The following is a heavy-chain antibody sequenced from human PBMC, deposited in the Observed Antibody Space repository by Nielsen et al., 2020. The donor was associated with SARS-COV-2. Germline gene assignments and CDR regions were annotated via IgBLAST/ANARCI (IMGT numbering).Heavy chain of an antibody. Sequence: GESLKISCAASGFTFSSYAMSWVRQAPGKGLEWVSGFSTTGGTTYYADSVKGRFTISRDNSKNTLYLQMNSLRADDTAVYYCVRVRDDGYYYDTGPFDYWGQGTLVTVSS. CDR2: FSTTGGTT. V-gene: IGHV3-23*01. J-gene: IGHJ4*02. CDR3: VRVRDDGYYYDTGPFDY. CDR1: GFTFSSYA. D-gene: IGHD3-22*01.